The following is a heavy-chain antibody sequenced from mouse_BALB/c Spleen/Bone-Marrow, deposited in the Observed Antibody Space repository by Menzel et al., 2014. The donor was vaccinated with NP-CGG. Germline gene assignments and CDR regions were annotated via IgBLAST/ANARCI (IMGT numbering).Heavy chain of an antibody. Sequence: VQLQESGPGLVQPSQSLSITCTVSGFSLTSYGVHWVRQSPGKGLEWLGVIWSGGSTDYNAAFISRLSISKDNSKSQVFFKMNSLQANDTAIYYCARAYGNYVAWFAYWGQGTLVTVSA. V-gene: IGHV2-2*02. J-gene: IGHJ3*01. D-gene: IGHD2-10*02. CDR1: GFSLTSYG. CDR2: IWSGGST. CDR3: ARAYGNYVAWFAY.